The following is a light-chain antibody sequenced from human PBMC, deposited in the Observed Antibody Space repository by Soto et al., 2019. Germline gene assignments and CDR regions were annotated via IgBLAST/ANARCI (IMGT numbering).Light chain of an antibody. CDR1: QRIASY. Sequence: DIQMTQSPSSLSASVGDRVTITCRASQRIASYLNWYQQKPGNAPKLLIYAASSLQSGVPSRFSGSGSVTDFTLIISSLQPEDYATYYCQQSYSTPRLTFGGGTKVEIK. J-gene: IGKJ4*01. CDR2: AAS. V-gene: IGKV1-39*01. CDR3: QQSYSTPRLT.